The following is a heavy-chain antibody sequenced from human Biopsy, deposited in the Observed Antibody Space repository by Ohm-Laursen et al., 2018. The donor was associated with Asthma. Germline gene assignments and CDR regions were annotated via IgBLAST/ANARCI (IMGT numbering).Heavy chain of an antibody. CDR1: GYSFATNA. Sequence: ASVKVSCKASGYSFATNAMHWVRQAPGQRPEWMGWFNPGNGNAKVSDKFQGRVSITRDTSATTAYLEVSSLTSEDTAVYYCARSAETYSGFDSNYYGMDVWGQGTRVTVSS. CDR2: FNPGNGNA. V-gene: IGHV1-3*01. CDR3: ARSAETYSGFDSNYYGMDV. D-gene: IGHD5-12*01. J-gene: IGHJ6*02.